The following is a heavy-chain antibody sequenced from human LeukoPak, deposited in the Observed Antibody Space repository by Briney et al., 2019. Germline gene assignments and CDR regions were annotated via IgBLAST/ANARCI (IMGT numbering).Heavy chain of an antibody. J-gene: IGHJ6*03. D-gene: IGHD6-19*01. V-gene: IGHV3-74*01. CDR3: ARDQVAVAGRPYYYYYYMDV. Sequence: GGSLRLSCAASGFTFSSYWMHWVRQAPGRGLVWVSRINSDGSSISYADSVKGRFTISRDNAKNSLYLQMNSLRAEDTAVYYCARDQVAVAGRPYYYYYYMDVWGKGTTVTVSS. CDR2: INSDGSSI. CDR1: GFTFSSYW.